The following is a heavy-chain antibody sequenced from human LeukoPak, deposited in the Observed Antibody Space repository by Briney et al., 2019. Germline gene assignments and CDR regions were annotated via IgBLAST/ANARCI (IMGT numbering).Heavy chain of an antibody. CDR2: ITASSTYI. V-gene: IGHV3-21*01. D-gene: IGHD3-22*01. CDR3: AREYYYDEDAGNY. CDR1: GFSFSRSS. J-gene: IGHJ4*02. Sequence: GGSLRLSCAASGFSFSRSSMGWVRQAPGKGLEWVSSITASSTYIYYADSVKGRFTISRDNVEKSVYLQMNSLRAEDTAVYYCAREYYYDEDAGNYWGKGILVTVSS.